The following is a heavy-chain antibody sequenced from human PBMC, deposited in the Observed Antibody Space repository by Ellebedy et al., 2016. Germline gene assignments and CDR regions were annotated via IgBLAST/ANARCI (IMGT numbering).Heavy chain of an antibody. D-gene: IGHD6-13*01. Sequence: SETLSLTCTVSGGSISSSSTYYWSWIRQPPGKGLEWIGYIYYSGSTNYNPSLKSRVTISVDTSKNQFSLKLSSVTAADTAVYYCARQSTSTWYYFDYWGQGTLVTVSS. CDR2: IYYSGST. CDR1: GGSISSSSTYY. CDR3: ARQSTSTWYYFDY. J-gene: IGHJ4*02. V-gene: IGHV4-61*05.